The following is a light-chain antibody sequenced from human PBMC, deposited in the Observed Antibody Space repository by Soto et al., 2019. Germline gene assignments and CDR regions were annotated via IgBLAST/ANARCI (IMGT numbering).Light chain of an antibody. CDR3: QQSYSTPR. Sequence: DIQMTQSPSSLSASVGDRVTITCRASQSISSYLHWYQQKPGKAPKLLIYAASSLQSGVPSRFSGSGSGTDFTLTISRLQPEDVATYYCQQSYSTPRFGQGTRLEIK. J-gene: IGKJ5*01. CDR2: AAS. V-gene: IGKV1-39*01. CDR1: QSISSY.